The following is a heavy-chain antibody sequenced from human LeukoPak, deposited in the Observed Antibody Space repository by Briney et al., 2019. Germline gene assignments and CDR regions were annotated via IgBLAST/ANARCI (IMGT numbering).Heavy chain of an antibody. CDR2: ISGSGGST. CDR1: GFTFSNYA. Sequence: GGSLRLSCAASGFTFSNYAMSWVRQAPGKGLEWVSAISGSGGSTFYADSVKGRFTISRDNSKNTLYLQMSSLRAEDTAVYYCAKHVDIVGTPFDYCGQGTLVTVSS. V-gene: IGHV3-23*01. J-gene: IGHJ4*02. D-gene: IGHD5-12*01. CDR3: AKHVDIVGTPFDY.